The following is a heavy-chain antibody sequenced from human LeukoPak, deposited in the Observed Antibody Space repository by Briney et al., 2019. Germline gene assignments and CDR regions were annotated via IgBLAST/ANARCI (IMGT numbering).Heavy chain of an antibody. CDR1: GFTFSTYA. CDR3: AKDLVSVSHAWLTTGSYNPLDY. Sequence: QPGGTLRLSCAASGFTFSTYAMNWVRQTPGKGLEWVSSISGSGGGTYYADSVKGRFTTSRDNSKNTLYLYMNSLRANDTAVYYCAKDLVSVSHAWLTTGSYNPLDYWGQGTLVTVSS. J-gene: IGHJ4*02. V-gene: IGHV3-23*01. D-gene: IGHD1-26*01. CDR2: ISGSGGGT.